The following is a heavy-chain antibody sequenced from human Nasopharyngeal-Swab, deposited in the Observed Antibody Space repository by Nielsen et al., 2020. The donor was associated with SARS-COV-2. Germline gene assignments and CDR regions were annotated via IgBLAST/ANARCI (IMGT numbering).Heavy chain of an antibody. CDR1: GFTFSSNW. Sequence: GGSLRLSCAASGFTFSSNWMTWVRQAPGKGLERVDKIKHDGSANYYADSVKGRFTISRDNAKSSLHLQMNSLRAEDTAVYYCSRHYDFWSGYYNSHFYGMDVWGQGTTVTVSS. CDR2: IKHDGSAN. D-gene: IGHD3-3*01. V-gene: IGHV3-7*01. J-gene: IGHJ6*02. CDR3: SRHYDFWSGYYNSHFYGMDV.